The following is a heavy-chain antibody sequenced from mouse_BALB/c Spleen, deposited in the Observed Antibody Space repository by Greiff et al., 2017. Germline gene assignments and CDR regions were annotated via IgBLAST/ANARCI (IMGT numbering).Heavy chain of an antibody. J-gene: IGHJ3*01. CDR3: ADWGRFFAY. CDR1: GFTIKDSY. D-gene: IGHD4-1*01. Sequence: VQLKESGAELVTPGASVKLSCTASGFTIKDSYMHWVKQRPEQGLEWIGRIDPANGNTKYDPKFQGKATITADTSSNTAYLQLSSLTSEDTAGYYCADWGRFFAYWGQGTLVTVSA. V-gene: IGHV14-3*02. CDR2: IDPANGNT.